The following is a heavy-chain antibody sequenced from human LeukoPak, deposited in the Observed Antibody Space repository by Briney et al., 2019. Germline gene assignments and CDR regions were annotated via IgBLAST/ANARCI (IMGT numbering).Heavy chain of an antibody. V-gene: IGHV4-59*01. CDR1: GGSISSYY. D-gene: IGHD1-1*01. Sequence: SETLSLTCTVFGGSISSYYWSWIRQPPGKGLEWIGYIYYSGSTNYNPSLKSRVTISVDTSKNQFSLKLSSVTAADTAVYYCARGLVWNLGSRTGRFDYWGQGTLVTVSS. CDR3: ARGLVWNLGSRTGRFDY. CDR2: IYYSGST. J-gene: IGHJ4*02.